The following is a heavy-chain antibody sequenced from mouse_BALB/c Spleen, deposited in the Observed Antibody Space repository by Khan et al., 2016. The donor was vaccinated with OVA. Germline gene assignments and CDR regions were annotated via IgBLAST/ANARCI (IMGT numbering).Heavy chain of an antibody. D-gene: IGHD2-3*01. CDR3: ARDGSRYNYAMDY. CDR2: INYSGST. Sequence: EVQLQESGPGLVNPSQSLSLTCTVTGYSITSDYAWNWIRQFPGNKLEWMGYINYSGSTNYNPALKSRISITRDTYKNQFFLQLNSVPTEDTATYYCARDGSRYNYAMDYWGQGTTGTVSS. J-gene: IGHJ4*01. V-gene: IGHV3-2*02. CDR1: GYSITSDYA.